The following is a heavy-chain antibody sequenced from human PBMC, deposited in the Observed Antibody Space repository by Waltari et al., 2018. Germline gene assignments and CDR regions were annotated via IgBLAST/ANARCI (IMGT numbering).Heavy chain of an antibody. Sequence: ELQLVESGGGLVQPGGSLRLSCEGSGITLSSYWMHWVRQTPGKGLVWLSRINTDGSWITYADSVKGRFTSSRDDSKNTLYLQMNSLRAEDTGVYYCVGATAYWDVWGQGTTVTVSS. CDR2: INTDGSWI. CDR1: GITLSSYW. D-gene: IGHD1-26*01. V-gene: IGHV3-74*01. J-gene: IGHJ6*02. CDR3: VGATAYWDV.